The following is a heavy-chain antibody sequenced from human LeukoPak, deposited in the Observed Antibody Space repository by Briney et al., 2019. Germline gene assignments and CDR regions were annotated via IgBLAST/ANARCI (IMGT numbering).Heavy chain of an antibody. J-gene: IGHJ6*03. D-gene: IGHD6-13*01. CDR2: ISFDGSDI. CDR1: GFTFSSYA. CDR3: ARDAAPFYYYYYMDV. V-gene: IGHV3-30*04. Sequence: PGRSLRLSCAASGFTFSSYALHWVRQAPGKGLKWVAIISFDGSDIYYADSVKGRFTISRDNSKNTLYLQMNSLRAEDTAVYYCARDAAPFYYYYYMDVWGKGTTVTVSS.